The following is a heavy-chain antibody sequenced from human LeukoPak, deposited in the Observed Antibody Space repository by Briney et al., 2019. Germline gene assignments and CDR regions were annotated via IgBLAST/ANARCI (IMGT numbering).Heavy chain of an antibody. CDR3: ARGPYDGTFYFDS. CDR1: GGTFGSYG. D-gene: IGHD3-16*01. CDR2: TIPIRGMT. V-gene: IGHV1-69*04. Sequence: SVKVSCKISGGTFGSYGISWVRQAPGQGLEWMGRTIPIRGMTNYAQRFQGRVTITADTSTSTAYMELSSLTSEDTAVYFCARGPYDGTFYFDSWGQGTLVIVSS. J-gene: IGHJ4*02.